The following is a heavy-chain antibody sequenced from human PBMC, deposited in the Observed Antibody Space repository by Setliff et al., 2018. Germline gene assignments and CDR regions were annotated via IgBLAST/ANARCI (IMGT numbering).Heavy chain of an antibody. CDR3: TRETGYYDFWSGYYTLD. D-gene: IGHD3-3*01. V-gene: IGHV3-49*04. J-gene: IGHJ4*02. CDR1: GFTFGDYA. CDR2: IRSKAYGGTT. Sequence: PGGSLRLSCTASGFTFGDYAMSWVRQAPGKGLEWVGFIRSKAYGGTTEYAASVKGRFTISRDDSKSIAYLQMNSLKTEDTAVYYCTRETGYYDFWSGYYTLDWGQGTLVTVSS.